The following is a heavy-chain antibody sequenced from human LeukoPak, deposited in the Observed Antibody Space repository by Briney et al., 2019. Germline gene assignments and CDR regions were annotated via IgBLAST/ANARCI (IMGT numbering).Heavy chain of an antibody. Sequence: GGSLRLSCAASGFTFSSYSMNWVRQAPGKGLGWVSSISSSSSYIYYADSVKGRFTISRDNAKNSLYLQMNSLRAEDTAVYYCAGGQDYYGSEYGMDVWGKGTTVTVSS. CDR3: AGGQDYYGSEYGMDV. J-gene: IGHJ6*04. D-gene: IGHD3-10*01. CDR1: GFTFSSYS. V-gene: IGHV3-21*01. CDR2: ISSSSSYI.